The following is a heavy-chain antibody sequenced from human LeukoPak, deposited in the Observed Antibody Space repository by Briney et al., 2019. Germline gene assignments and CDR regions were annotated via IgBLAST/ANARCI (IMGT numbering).Heavy chain of an antibody. V-gene: IGHV3-30*04. CDR3: ARGGAAAEYFDY. Sequence: GGSLRLSCAASGFTFNRYAMHWVRQAPGKGLEWLAVIWYDGSDQYYADSVKGRFTISRDNAKNSLYLQMNSLRAEDTAVYYCARGGAAAEYFDYWGQGTLVTVSS. J-gene: IGHJ4*02. CDR1: GFTFNRYA. CDR2: IWYDGSDQ. D-gene: IGHD6-13*01.